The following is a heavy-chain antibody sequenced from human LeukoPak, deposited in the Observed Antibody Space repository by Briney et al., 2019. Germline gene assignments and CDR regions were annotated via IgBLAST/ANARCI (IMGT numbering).Heavy chain of an antibody. CDR3: ARELLLFDY. CDR1: GFTFSSYG. CDR2: ISGSGGST. D-gene: IGHD1-26*01. Sequence: GGTLRLSCAAPGFTFSSYGMSWVRQAPGKGLEWVSAISGSGGSTYYADSVKGRFTISRDNSKNTLYLQMNSLRAEDTAVYYCARELLLFDYWGQGTLVTVSS. V-gene: IGHV3-23*01. J-gene: IGHJ4*02.